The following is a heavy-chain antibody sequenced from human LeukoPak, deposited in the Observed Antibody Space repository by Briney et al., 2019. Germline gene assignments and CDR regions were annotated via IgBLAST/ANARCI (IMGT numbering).Heavy chain of an antibody. CDR3: AKVHYDTGGTYSFDP. D-gene: IGHD2-8*02. CDR2: ISFDGNNK. J-gene: IGHJ5*02. Sequence: QPGRSLRLSCAASGFTFSSYGMHWVRQAPGKGLEWVAVISFDGNNKYYADSVKGRFTISRDNSKNRLYLQMNSLRAEDTAVYYCAKVHYDTGGTYSFDPWGQGTLVTVSS. V-gene: IGHV3-30*18. CDR1: GFTFSSYG.